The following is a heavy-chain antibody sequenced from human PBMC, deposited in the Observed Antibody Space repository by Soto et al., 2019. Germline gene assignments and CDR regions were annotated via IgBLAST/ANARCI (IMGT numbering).Heavy chain of an antibody. J-gene: IGHJ4*02. CDR3: ARHTPAISISDH. CDR1: GVSISSSSYY. D-gene: IGHD2-15*01. V-gene: IGHV4-39*01. Sequence: SETLSLTCTVSGVSISSSSYYWGWIRQPPGKGLEWIGSIYYSGSTYYNPSLKSRVTISVDTSKNQFSLKLSSVTAADTAVYYCARHTPAISISDHWGQGTLVTVS. CDR2: IYYSGST.